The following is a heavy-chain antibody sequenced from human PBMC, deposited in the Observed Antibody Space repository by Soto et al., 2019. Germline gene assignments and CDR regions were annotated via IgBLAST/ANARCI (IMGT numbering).Heavy chain of an antibody. V-gene: IGHV4-4*07. CDR3: ARDVAVEPAAGYYWFDP. CDR2: IYTSGST. CDR1: GGSISRYY. D-gene: IGHD2-2*01. Sequence: QVQLQESGPGLVKPSETLSLTCTVSGGSISRYYWSWIRQPAGKGLEWIGRIYTSGSTNNNPSPMCGVTMSVDTSKNQFSLKLSSVTAADTAVYYCARDVAVEPAAGYYWFDPWGQGTRVTVSS. J-gene: IGHJ5*02.